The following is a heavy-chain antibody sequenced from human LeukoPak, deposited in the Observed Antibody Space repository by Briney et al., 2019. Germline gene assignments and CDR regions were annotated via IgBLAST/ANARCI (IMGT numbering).Heavy chain of an antibody. CDR2: ISGSGGST. D-gene: IGHD2-8*01. Sequence: GGSLGLSCAASGFTFSSYAMSWVRQAPGKGLEWVSAISGSGGSTYYADSVKGRFTISRDNSKNTLYLQMNSLRAEDTAVYYCAKDHGVLRGAFDIWGQGTMVTVSS. CDR1: GFTFSSYA. CDR3: AKDHGVLRGAFDI. J-gene: IGHJ3*02. V-gene: IGHV3-23*01.